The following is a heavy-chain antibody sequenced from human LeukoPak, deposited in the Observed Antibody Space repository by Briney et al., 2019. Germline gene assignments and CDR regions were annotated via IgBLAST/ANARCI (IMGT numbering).Heavy chain of an antibody. J-gene: IGHJ4*02. CDR3: ARQQWDSNSGDDY. CDR2: IQGGGSA. CDR1: GFTFSSYW. D-gene: IGHD6-6*01. V-gene: IGHV4-59*08. Sequence: GSLRLSCAASGFTFSSYWMSWVRQAPGKGLEWIGFIQGGGSAYYNPSLKSRLSILVDMSKNQVSLRLNSVTAADTAVYYCARQQWDSNSGDDYWGQGTLVTVSS.